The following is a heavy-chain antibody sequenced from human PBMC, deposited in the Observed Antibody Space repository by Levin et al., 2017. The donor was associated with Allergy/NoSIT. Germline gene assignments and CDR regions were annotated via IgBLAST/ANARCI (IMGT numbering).Heavy chain of an antibody. CDR2: ISWDGGST. D-gene: IGHD3-16*01. Sequence: GGSLRLSCAASGFTFDDYAMHWVRQAPGKGLEWVSLISWDGGSTYYADSVKGRFTISRDNSKNSLYLQMNSLRAEDTALYYCAKGHGGGGSYLDYWGQGTLVTVSS. CDR1: GFTFDDYA. CDR3: AKGHGGGGSYLDY. V-gene: IGHV3-43D*03. J-gene: IGHJ4*02.